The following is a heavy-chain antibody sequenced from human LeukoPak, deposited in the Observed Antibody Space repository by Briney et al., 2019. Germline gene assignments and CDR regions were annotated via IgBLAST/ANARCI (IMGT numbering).Heavy chain of an antibody. CDR3: AKAGAPLCGGDCYYGY. J-gene: IGHJ4*02. Sequence: GGSLRLSCAASGFTFSSYGMHWVRQAPGKGLEWVAFIRYDGSNKYYADSVKGRFTISRDNSKNTLYLQMNSLRAEDTAVYYCAKAGAPLCGGDCYYGYWGQGTLVTVSS. CDR2: IRYDGSNK. D-gene: IGHD2-21*01. V-gene: IGHV3-30*02. CDR1: GFTFSSYG.